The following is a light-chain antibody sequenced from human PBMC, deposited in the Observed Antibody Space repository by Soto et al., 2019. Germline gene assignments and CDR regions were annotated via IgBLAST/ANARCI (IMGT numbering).Light chain of an antibody. CDR1: SSDVGSYNL. V-gene: IGLV2-23*02. J-gene: IGLJ3*02. CDR2: EVS. Sequence: QSVVTQPASVSGSPGQSITISCTGTSSDVGSYNLVSWYQQHPGKAPKLMIYEVSKRPSGVSNRFSGSKSGNTASLTISGLQAEDEADYYCCSYAGSSSWVFGGGTKVTV. CDR3: CSYAGSSSWV.